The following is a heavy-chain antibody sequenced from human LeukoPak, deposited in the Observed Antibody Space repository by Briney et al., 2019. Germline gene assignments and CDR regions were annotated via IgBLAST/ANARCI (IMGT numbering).Heavy chain of an antibody. V-gene: IGHV4-39*07. Sequence: SETLSLTCTVSGRSISSSSDYWGWIRQHPGKGREWIGNIFYSGSTYYSPSLKSRVTISLGMSRNQFSLKLNSVTAADTAGYYCVKSNGCGLVDIWGQGTMVTVSS. CDR1: GRSISSSSDY. CDR3: VKSNGCGLVDI. J-gene: IGHJ3*02. CDR2: IFYSGST. D-gene: IGHD2-21*01.